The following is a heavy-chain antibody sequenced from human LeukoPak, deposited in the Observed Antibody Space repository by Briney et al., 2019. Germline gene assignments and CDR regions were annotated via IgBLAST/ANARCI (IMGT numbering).Heavy chain of an antibody. CDR2: ISGSGDTT. Sequence: PGRSLRLSCTASGFTFSSSAMTWVRQAPGKGLEWVSAISGSGDTTNYADSVKGRFTISRDNSKNTLNLQVNSLRAEDTAVYYCAKTITGTLDSWGQGTLVTVSS. CDR1: GFTFSSSA. D-gene: IGHD1-7*01. J-gene: IGHJ4*02. CDR3: AKTITGTLDS. V-gene: IGHV3-23*01.